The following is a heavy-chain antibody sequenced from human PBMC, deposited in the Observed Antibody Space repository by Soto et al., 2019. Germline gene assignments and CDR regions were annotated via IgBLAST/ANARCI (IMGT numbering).Heavy chain of an antibody. CDR3: TTDAPFYDFWSGYYTRDGMDV. J-gene: IGHJ6*02. V-gene: IGHV3-15*01. D-gene: IGHD3-3*01. Sequence: GGSLGLSCAASGFTFSNAWMSWVRQAPGKGLEWVGRIKSKTDGGTTDYAAPVKGRFTISRDDSKNTLYLQMNSLKTEDTAVYYCTTDAPFYDFWSGYYTRDGMDVWGQGTTVTVSS. CDR2: IKSKTDGGTT. CDR1: GFTFSNAW.